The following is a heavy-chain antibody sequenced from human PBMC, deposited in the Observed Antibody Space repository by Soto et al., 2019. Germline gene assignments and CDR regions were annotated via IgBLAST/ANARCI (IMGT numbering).Heavy chain of an antibody. CDR2: INAGNGNT. Sequence: ASVKVSCKASGYTFTSYAMHWVRQAPGQRLEWMGWINAGNGNTKYSQKFQGRVTITRDTSASTAYMELSSPRSEDTAVYYCARARSIAAAGTPGYWGQGTLVPVSS. J-gene: IGHJ4*02. CDR3: ARARSIAAAGTPGY. D-gene: IGHD6-13*01. V-gene: IGHV1-3*01. CDR1: GYTFTSYA.